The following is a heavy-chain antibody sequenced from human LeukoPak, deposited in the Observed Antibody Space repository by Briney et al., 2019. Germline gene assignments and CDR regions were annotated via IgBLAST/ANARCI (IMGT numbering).Heavy chain of an antibody. CDR1: GYTFTSYY. D-gene: IGHD3-3*01. CDR3: ARGESYYDFWSGTLRGDWFDP. J-gene: IGHJ5*02. CDR2: INPNSGGT. Sequence: ASVKVSCKASGYTFTSYYMHWVRQAPGQGLEWMGWINPNSGGTNYAQKFQGWVTMTRDTSISTAYMELSRLRSDDTAVYYCARGESYYDFWSGTLRGDWFDPWGQGTLVTVSS. V-gene: IGHV1-2*04.